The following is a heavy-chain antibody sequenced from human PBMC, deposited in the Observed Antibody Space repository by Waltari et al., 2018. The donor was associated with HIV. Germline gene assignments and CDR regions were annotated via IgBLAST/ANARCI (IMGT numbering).Heavy chain of an antibody. V-gene: IGHV3-33*01. CDR3: ARDRGGSSSLVLDS. CDR2: IWYDGSNK. Sequence: GGVVQPGRSLRLSCAASGFTFKNYGMHWVRQAPGKGLGWVAVIWYDGSNKYYADSVKGRFTISRDNSKNRLYLQMNSLRAEDTAVYYCARDRGGSSSLVLDSWGQGTLVTVSS. D-gene: IGHD6-6*01. CDR1: GFTFKNYG. J-gene: IGHJ4*02.